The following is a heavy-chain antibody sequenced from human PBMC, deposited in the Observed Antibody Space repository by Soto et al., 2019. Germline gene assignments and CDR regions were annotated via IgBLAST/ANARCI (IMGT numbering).Heavy chain of an antibody. V-gene: IGHV3-23*01. J-gene: IGHJ5*02. CDR2: ISGSGGST. CDR1: GFTFSSYA. Sequence: LRLSCAASGFTFSSYAMSWVRQAPGKGLEWASAISGSGGSTYYADSVKGRFTISRDNSKNTLYLQMNSLRAEDTAVYYCAKGSSRLLYRGWFDPWGQGTLVTVSS. D-gene: IGHD3-3*01. CDR3: AKGSSRLLYRGWFDP.